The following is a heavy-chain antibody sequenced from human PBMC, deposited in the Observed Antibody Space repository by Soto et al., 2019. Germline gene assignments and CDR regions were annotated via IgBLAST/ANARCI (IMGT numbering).Heavy chain of an antibody. J-gene: IGHJ4*02. Sequence: QVQLQESGPGLVKPSETLSLTCTVSGGSISSYYWSWIRQPPGKGLEWIGYIYYSGSTNYNPSLKRRVTISVDTSKNQFSLKLSSVTAADTAVYYCARDGGTIVGATRTFDYWGQGTLVTVSS. CDR2: IYYSGST. D-gene: IGHD1-26*01. V-gene: IGHV4-59*01. CDR3: ARDGGTIVGATRTFDY. CDR1: GGSISSYY.